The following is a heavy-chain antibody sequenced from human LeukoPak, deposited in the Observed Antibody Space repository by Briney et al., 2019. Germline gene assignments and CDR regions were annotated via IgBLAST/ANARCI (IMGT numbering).Heavy chain of an antibody. D-gene: IGHD3-22*01. CDR3: AREPYDISGYGMDV. V-gene: IGHV3-30-3*01. J-gene: IGHJ6*02. Sequence: GGSLRLSCAASQFTFNIYPMHWVRQAPGKGLEWVATIAYDGTNIFYADSVRGRFTISRDNSKSALFLEMNSLRGEDTAVYYCAREPYDISGYGMDVWGQGTMVTVSS. CDR2: IAYDGTNI. CDR1: QFTFNIYP.